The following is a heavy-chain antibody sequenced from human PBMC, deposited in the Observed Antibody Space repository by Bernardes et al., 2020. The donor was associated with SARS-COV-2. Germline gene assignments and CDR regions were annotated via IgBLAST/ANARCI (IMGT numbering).Heavy chain of an antibody. CDR2: ISSSGVST. CDR3: AKSAMGTVRNGMDV. D-gene: IGHD2-8*01. J-gene: IGHJ6*02. Sequence: GGSLRLSCAASGFTFSSCGMSWVRQAPGKGLEWVSSISSSGVSTYYADSVKGRFTVSRDNSKNTLDLQMNSLRAEDTAIYYCAKSAMGTVRNGMDVWGQGTTVTVSS. V-gene: IGHV3-23*01. CDR1: GFTFSSCG.